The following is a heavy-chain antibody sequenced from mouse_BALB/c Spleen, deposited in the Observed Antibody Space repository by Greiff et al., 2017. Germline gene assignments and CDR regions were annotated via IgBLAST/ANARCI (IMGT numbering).Heavy chain of an antibody. V-gene: IGHV5-4*02. Sequence: EVNLVESGGGLVKPGGSLKLSCAASGFTFSDYYMYWVRQTPEKRLEWVATISDGGSYTYYPDSVKGRFTISRDNAKNNLYLQMSSLKSEDTAMYYCARWGYAMDYWGQGTSVTVSS. J-gene: IGHJ4*01. CDR1: GFTFSDYY. CDR2: ISDGGSYT. CDR3: ARWGYAMDY.